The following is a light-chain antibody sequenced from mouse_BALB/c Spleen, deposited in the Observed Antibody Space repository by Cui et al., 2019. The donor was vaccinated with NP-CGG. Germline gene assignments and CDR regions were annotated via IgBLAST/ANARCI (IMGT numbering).Light chain of an antibody. CDR3: ALWYSNHWV. V-gene: IGLV1*01. J-gene: IGLJ1*01. Sequence: QAVVTQESALTTSPGDTVTLTCRSSTGAVTTSNHANWVQEKPDHLFTGLIGGTNNRTPGVPARFSGSLIGDKAALTITGAQTEDEAIYFCALWYSNHWVFGGGTKLTVL. CDR1: TGAVTTSNH. CDR2: GTN.